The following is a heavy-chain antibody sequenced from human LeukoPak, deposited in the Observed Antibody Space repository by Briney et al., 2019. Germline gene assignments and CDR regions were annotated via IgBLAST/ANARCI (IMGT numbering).Heavy chain of an antibody. CDR2: INPSDGRT. V-gene: IGHV1-46*01. CDR1: GYTFTTYY. J-gene: IGHJ4*02. CDR3: ARSRGWYDYFDY. D-gene: IGHD6-19*01. Sequence: ASVKVSCKASGYTFTTYYMHWVRQAHGQGLEWMGIINPSDGRTTYAQKFQGRVTMTRDTSTSTVYMELSSLRSEDTAVYYCARSRGWYDYFDYWGQGTLVTVSS.